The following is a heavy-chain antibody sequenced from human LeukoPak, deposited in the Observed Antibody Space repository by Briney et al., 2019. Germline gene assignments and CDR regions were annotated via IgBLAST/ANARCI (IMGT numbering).Heavy chain of an antibody. V-gene: IGHV3-30-3*01. CDR3: ARVLSGTTQTNYFDN. CDR2: ISYDGSNK. J-gene: IGHJ4*02. D-gene: IGHD1-7*01. CDR1: GFTFSSYA. Sequence: PGRSLRLSCAASGFTFSSYAMHWVRQAPGKGLEWVAVISYDGSNKYYADSVKGRFTISRDNSKNTLYLQMNSLRAEDTAVYYCARVLSGTTQTNYFDNWGQGTLVTVSS.